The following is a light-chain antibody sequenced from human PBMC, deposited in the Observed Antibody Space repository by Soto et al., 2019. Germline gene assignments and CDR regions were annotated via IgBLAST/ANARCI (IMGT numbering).Light chain of an antibody. CDR3: SSYGSGNTPA. CDR2: DVS. V-gene: IGLV2-14*03. CDR1: SSDVGGYNY. Sequence: QSALTQPASVSGSPGQSITISCTGTSSDVGGYNYVSWYQQHPGKAPKLLIYDVSNRPSGLSNRFSGSKSGNTASLTISGLQAEDEADYFCSSYGSGNTPAFGTGPKVTVL. J-gene: IGLJ1*01.